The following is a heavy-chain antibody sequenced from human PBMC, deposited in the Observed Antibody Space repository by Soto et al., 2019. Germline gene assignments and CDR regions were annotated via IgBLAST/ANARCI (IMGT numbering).Heavy chain of an antibody. CDR1: GGTFGNTA. Sequence: QVQLVQSGAEVKEPGSSVNVSCKTSGGTFGNTAVTWVQQVPGQGLEWIGGIVPLFGTANYAQKFRGRVMITADESTSTAYMDLSSLRSDDKAIYDCARDGDPGYSFWSGPLGGGRFDPWGQGTLVTVSS. V-gene: IGHV1-69*12. J-gene: IGHJ5*02. CDR2: IVPLFGTA. CDR3: ARDGDPGYSFWSGPLGGGRFDP. D-gene: IGHD3-3*01.